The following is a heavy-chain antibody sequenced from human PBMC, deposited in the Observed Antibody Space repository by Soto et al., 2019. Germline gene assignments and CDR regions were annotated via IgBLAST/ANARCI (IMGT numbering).Heavy chain of an antibody. V-gene: IGHV1-46*01. CDR3: ARASYYDSSGYPSNWFDP. CDR2: INPSGGST. CDR1: GYTFTSYY. Sequence: VASVKVSCKASGYTFTSYYMHWVRQAPGQGLEWMGIINPSGGSTSYAQKFQGRVTMTRDTSTSTAYMELRSLRSDDTAVYYCARASYYDSSGYPSNWFDPWGQGTLVTVSS. J-gene: IGHJ5*02. D-gene: IGHD3-22*01.